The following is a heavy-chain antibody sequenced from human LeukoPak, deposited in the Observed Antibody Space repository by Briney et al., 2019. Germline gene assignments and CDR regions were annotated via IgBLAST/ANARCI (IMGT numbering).Heavy chain of an antibody. CDR3: ARRELYFFDF. CDR1: GGSISSSRYY. CDR2: IYYAGTT. J-gene: IGHJ4*02. Sequence: SETLSLTCSVSGGSISSSRYYWGWLRQPPGKGLEWIGSIYYAGTTCYNPSLKSRVTISVDTSKNQFSLKMRSVTAADTAVYYCARRELYFFDFWGQGNLVTVSS. V-gene: IGHV4-39*01. D-gene: IGHD1-7*01.